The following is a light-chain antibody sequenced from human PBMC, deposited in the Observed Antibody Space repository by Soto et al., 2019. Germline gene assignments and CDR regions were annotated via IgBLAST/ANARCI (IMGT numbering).Light chain of an antibody. J-gene: IGKJ2*01. CDR1: QSVSSLY. CDR2: GAS. V-gene: IGKV3-20*01. CDR3: KLYGSSQYT. Sequence: EIVLTQSPGTLSLSPGERATLSCRASQSVSSLYLAWYQQKPGQAPSLLIYGASSRATGIPDRFSGSGAGTDFTLTISRLEPADFAVYYCKLYGSSQYTFGQGTKLEIK.